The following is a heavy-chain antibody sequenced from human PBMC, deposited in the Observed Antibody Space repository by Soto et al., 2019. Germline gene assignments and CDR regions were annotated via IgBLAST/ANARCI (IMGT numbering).Heavy chain of an antibody. CDR1: GGTFSSYA. D-gene: IGHD3-22*01. CDR2: IIPIFGTA. Sequence: SVKVSCKASGGTFSSYAISWVRQAPGQGLEWMGGIIPIFGTANYAQKFQGRVTITADESTSTAYMELSSLRSEDTAVYYCARVVVVIPPGYYYAMDVWGQGTTVTVSS. V-gene: IGHV1-69*13. CDR3: ARVVVVIPPGYYYAMDV. J-gene: IGHJ6*02.